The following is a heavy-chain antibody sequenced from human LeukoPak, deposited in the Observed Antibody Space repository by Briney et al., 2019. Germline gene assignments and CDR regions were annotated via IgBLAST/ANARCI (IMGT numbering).Heavy chain of an antibody. V-gene: IGHV4-59*02. Sequence: SETLSLTCTVSGASVSDYYWSWIRQPPGKGLEWMGYMYYRGSTIYNPSLKGRVSISADTSKNQFSLKLSSVTAADTAVYYCARVYSTDAFDIWGQGTMVTVSS. CDR1: GASVSDYY. J-gene: IGHJ3*02. CDR2: MYYRGST. D-gene: IGHD2-15*01. CDR3: ARVYSTDAFDI.